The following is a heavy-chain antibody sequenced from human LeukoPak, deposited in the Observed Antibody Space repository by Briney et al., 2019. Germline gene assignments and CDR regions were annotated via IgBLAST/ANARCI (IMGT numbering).Heavy chain of an antibody. CDR1: GYTLTELS. J-gene: IGHJ5*02. D-gene: IGHD3-22*01. CDR2: FDPEDGET. Sequence: ASVKVSCKVSGYTLTELSMHWVRQAPGKGLEWMGGFDPEDGETIYAQKFQGRVAMTEDTSTDTAYMELSSLRSEDTAVYYCARGYYYDSSGYYYDGPNWFDPWGQGTLVTVSS. V-gene: IGHV1-24*01. CDR3: ARGYYYDSSGYYYDGPNWFDP.